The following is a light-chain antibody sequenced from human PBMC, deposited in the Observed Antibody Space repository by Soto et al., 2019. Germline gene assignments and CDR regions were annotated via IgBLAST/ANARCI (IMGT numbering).Light chain of an antibody. J-gene: IGKJ3*01. CDR1: QSVSSSS. V-gene: IGKV3-20*01. CDR3: QQYGSSPPFT. CDR2: GAS. Sequence: EIVLTQSPGTLSLSPGERATLXWRASQSVSSSSLAWYQQKPGQAPRLLIYGASSRATGIPDRFSGSGSGTDFTLTITRLEPEDFAVYYCQQYGSSPPFTFGPGTKVDIK.